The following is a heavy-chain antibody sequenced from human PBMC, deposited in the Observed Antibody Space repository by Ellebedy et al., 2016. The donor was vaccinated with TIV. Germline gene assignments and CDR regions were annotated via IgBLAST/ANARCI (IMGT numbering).Heavy chain of an antibody. CDR1: GFTFSSYA. V-gene: IGHV3-23*01. Sequence: PGGSLRLSCAASGFTFSSYAMNWVRQAPGKGLEWVAGIRGSGDSMYYVGSVNGRFTISRDNSKNMLYLQMKSLRAEDTAVYYCAKGRYSTGWYDGMDVWGQGNTVTVSS. D-gene: IGHD6-19*01. CDR2: IRGSGDSM. J-gene: IGHJ6*02. CDR3: AKGRYSTGWYDGMDV.